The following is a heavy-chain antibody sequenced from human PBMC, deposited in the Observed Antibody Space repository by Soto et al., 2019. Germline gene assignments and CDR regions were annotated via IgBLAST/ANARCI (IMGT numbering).Heavy chain of an antibody. J-gene: IGHJ4*02. V-gene: IGHV1-24*01. CDR2: FDPEDGET. CDR1: VYTLTELS. CDR3: ATTKVATIGTGLDY. D-gene: IGHD5-12*01. Sequence: ASVKLSCQVPVYTLTELSIYWVRHAPGKGLEWMGGFDPEDGETIYAQKFQGRVTMTEDTSTDTAYMELSSLRSEDTAVYYCATTKVATIGTGLDYWGQGTLGTGAS.